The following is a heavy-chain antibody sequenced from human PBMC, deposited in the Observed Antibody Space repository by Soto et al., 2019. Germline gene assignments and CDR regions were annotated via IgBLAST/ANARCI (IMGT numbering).Heavy chain of an antibody. CDR1: GGSISSGGYY. D-gene: IGHD6-13*01. V-gene: IGHV4-31*03. J-gene: IGHJ4*02. CDR3: ARDLVAAGIGYFDY. Sequence: QVQLQESGPGLVKPSQTLSLTCTVSGGSISSGGYYWSWIRQHPGKGLEWIGYIYYSGRTYYNPSLRSRVSISVDTSKNQFSLELSSVTAAYTAVYYCARDLVAAGIGYFDYWGQGTLVTVSS. CDR2: IYYSGRT.